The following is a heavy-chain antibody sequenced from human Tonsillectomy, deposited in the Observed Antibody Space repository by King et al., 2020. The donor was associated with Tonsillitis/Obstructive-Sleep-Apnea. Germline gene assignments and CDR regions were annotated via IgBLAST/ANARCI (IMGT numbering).Heavy chain of an antibody. D-gene: IGHD1-26*01. CDR3: AHRRGSGSYSSYYYYYFMDV. CDR2: IYWDDDK. V-gene: IGHV2-5*02. Sequence: ITLKESGPTLVKPTQTLTLTCTFSGFSLTTSGVGVGWIRQPPGKALEWLALIYWDDDKRYSPSLKSRLTIAKDTSKNQVVLTMTNMDPVDTATYYCAHRRGSGSYSSYYYYYFMDVWGKGTTVTVSS. J-gene: IGHJ6*03. CDR1: GFSLTTSGVG.